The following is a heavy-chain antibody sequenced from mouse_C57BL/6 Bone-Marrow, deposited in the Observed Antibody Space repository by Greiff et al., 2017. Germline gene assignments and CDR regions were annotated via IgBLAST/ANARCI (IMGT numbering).Heavy chain of an antibody. J-gene: IGHJ2*01. V-gene: IGHV1-55*01. CDR3: ARSIITTVGADY. CDR2: IYPGSGST. D-gene: IGHD1-1*01. CDR1: GYTFTSYW. Sequence: VQLQQPGAELVKPGASVKMSCKASGYTFTSYWITWVKQRPGQGLEWIGDIYPGSGSTNYNEKFKSKATLTVDTSSSTAYMQLSSLTSEDSAVYYCARSIITTVGADYWGQGTTLTVSS.